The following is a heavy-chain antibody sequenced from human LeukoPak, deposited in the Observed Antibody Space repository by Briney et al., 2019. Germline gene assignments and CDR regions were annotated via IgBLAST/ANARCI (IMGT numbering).Heavy chain of an antibody. J-gene: IGHJ5*01. Sequence: GGSLRLSCAASGFTFSSYAMSWVPQAPGKGLEWVSAISGSGGSTYYADSVKGRFTISRDNSKNTLYLQMNSLRAEDTAVYYCAKAEELLLWLGRVGNWFDSWGQGALVSVSS. CDR3: AKAEELLLWLGRVGNWFDS. CDR1: GFTFSSYA. D-gene: IGHD3-10*01. V-gene: IGHV3-23*01. CDR2: ISGSGGST.